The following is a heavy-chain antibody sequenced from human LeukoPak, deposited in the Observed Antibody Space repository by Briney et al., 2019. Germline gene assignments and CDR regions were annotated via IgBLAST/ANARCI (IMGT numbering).Heavy chain of an antibody. CDR3: ARAGYSSSWYLFI. J-gene: IGHJ4*02. V-gene: IGHV1-2*02. CDR2: INPKSGGT. Sequence: ASVKVSCKASGYTFSGHYMHWVRLAPGQGLEWMGWINPKSGGTKYAQQFQGRVTMTRDTSISTAHMELSRLTSDDTAVYYCARAGYSSSWYLFIWGQGTLVTVSS. CDR1: GYTFSGHY. D-gene: IGHD6-13*01.